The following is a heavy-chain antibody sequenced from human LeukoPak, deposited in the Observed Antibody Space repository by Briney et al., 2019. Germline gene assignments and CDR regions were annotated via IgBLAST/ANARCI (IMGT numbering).Heavy chain of an antibody. J-gene: IGHJ3*02. Sequence: KPSETLSLTCTVSGGSISSYYWSWIRQPPGKGLEWIGYIYYSGSTNYNPSLKSRVTISVDTSKNQFSLKLSSVTAADTAVYYCARALYYYDSSGYYYDAFDIWGQGTMVTVSS. CDR1: GGSISSYY. CDR2: IYYSGST. D-gene: IGHD3-22*01. V-gene: IGHV4-59*01. CDR3: ARALYYYDSSGYYYDAFDI.